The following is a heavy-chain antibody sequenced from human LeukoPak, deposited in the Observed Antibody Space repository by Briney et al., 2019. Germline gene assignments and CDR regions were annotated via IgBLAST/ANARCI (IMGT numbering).Heavy chain of an antibody. CDR1: GFTLSSYA. CDR2: ISGSGGST. J-gene: IGHJ4*02. CDR3: AKDMQYSSSCLDY. Sequence: PGGSLRLSCAASGFTLSSYAMSWVRQAPGKGLEWVSVISGSGGSTYYADSVKGRFTISRDNSKNTLYLQMNSLRAEDTAVYYCAKDMQYSSSCLDYWGQGTLVTVSS. D-gene: IGHD6-13*01. V-gene: IGHV3-23*01.